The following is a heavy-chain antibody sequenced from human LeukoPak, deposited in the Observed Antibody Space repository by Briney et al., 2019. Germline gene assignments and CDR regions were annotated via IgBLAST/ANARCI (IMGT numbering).Heavy chain of an antibody. J-gene: IGHJ4*02. CDR3: ARGYSSSWYPYYFDY. CDR1: GGSISSSSYY. CDR2: IYYSGST. D-gene: IGHD6-13*01. Sequence: PSETLSLTCTVSGGSISSSSYYWGWIRQPPGKGLEWIGSIYYSGSTYYNPCLKSRVTISVDTSKNQFSLKLSSVTAADTAVYYCARGYSSSWYPYYFDYWDQGTLVTVSS. V-gene: IGHV4-39*07.